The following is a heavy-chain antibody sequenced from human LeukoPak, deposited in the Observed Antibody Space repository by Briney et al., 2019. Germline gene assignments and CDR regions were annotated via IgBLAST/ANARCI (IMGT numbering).Heavy chain of an antibody. V-gene: IGHV4-39*07. Sequence: SETLSLTCTVSGGSISSSSYYWGWIRQPPGKGLEWIGSIYYSGSTYYNPSLKSRVTISVDTSKNQFSLKLSSVTAADTAVYYCARDWGTIFLPFGWFDPWGQGTLVTVSS. CDR2: IYYSGST. CDR1: GGSISSSSYY. CDR3: ARDWGTIFLPFGWFDP. D-gene: IGHD3-3*01. J-gene: IGHJ5*02.